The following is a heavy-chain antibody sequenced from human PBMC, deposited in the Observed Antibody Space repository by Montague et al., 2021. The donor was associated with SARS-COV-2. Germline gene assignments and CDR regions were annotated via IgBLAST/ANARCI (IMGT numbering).Heavy chain of an antibody. CDR1: GGSISTDNW. V-gene: IGHV4-4*02. Sequence: SETLSLTCVVSGGSISTDNWWSCFRLPPGGGLEWGEEIYHTGSTNYKPSLKSRGIMSVNKSCNQFSLRLTSVTAADTAIYYCSRKGSGRSDLAYWGQGTLVTVSS. D-gene: IGHD1-26*01. CDR2: IYHTGST. J-gene: IGHJ4*02. CDR3: SRKGSGRSDLAY.